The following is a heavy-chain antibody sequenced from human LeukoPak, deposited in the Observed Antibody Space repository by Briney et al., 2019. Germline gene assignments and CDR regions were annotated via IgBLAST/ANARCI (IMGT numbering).Heavy chain of an antibody. D-gene: IGHD3-3*01. CDR3: ARSLDFNWFDP. J-gene: IGHJ5*02. CDR1: GYTFISYG. CDR2: ISAYNGNT. V-gene: IGHV1-18*01. Sequence: ASVKVSCKASGYTFISYGINWVRQAPGQGLEWMGWISAYNGNTNYAQKLQGRVTMTTDTSTSTAYMELRSLRSDDTAVYYCARSLDFNWFDPWGQGTLVTVSS.